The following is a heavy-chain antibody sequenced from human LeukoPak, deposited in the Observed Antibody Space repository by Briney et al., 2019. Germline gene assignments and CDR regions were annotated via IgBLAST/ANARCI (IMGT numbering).Heavy chain of an antibody. CDR3: ARDRRVYYDSSGYSWWSFDY. CDR2: INPNSGGT. J-gene: IGHJ4*02. Sequence: ASVKVSCKASGYTFTGYYMHWVRQAPGQGLEWMGWINPNSGGTNYAQKFQGRVTMTRDTSISTAYMELSRLRSDDTAVYYCARDRRVYYDSSGYSWWSFDYWGQGALVTVSS. D-gene: IGHD3-22*01. V-gene: IGHV1-2*02. CDR1: GYTFTGYY.